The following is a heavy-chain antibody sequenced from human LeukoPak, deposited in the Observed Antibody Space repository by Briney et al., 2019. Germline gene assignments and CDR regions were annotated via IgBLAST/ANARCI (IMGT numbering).Heavy chain of an antibody. CDR3: ARGVEPLAANTLAY. Sequence: SETLSLNCTVSGVSIARSRNYWGWIRLPPGKGLEWIGTIYSSGGPYYNPSLKSRVTISVDTSKSQFSLNLSSVTAADTAVYYCARGVEPLAANTLAYWGQGTLVTVSS. J-gene: IGHJ4*02. CDR2: IYSSGGP. V-gene: IGHV4-39*01. D-gene: IGHD1-14*01. CDR1: GVSIARSRNY.